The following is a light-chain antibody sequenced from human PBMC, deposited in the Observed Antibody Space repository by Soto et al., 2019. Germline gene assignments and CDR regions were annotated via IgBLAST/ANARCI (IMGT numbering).Light chain of an antibody. CDR1: QSVSSN. Sequence: EIVMTQSPATLSVSPGERATLSCRASQSVSSNLAWYQRKPGQAPRLLIYGASTRATDIPARFSGSGSGTEFTLTISSLQSADFAVYYCQQYDNWPPFTFGQGTKLEIK. J-gene: IGKJ2*01. CDR3: QQYDNWPPFT. CDR2: GAS. V-gene: IGKV3-15*01.